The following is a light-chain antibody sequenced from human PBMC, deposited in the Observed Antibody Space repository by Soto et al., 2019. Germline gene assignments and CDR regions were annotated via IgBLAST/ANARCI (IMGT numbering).Light chain of an antibody. CDR3: TSYSSSNTFYV. CDR2: QVT. J-gene: IGLJ1*01. CDR1: NSDIGGYYY. V-gene: IGLV2-14*01. Sequence: QSVLTQPASVSGSPGQSITISCTVTNSDIGGYYYVSWYQHHPGKAPKLMIYQVTNRPSGVSNRFSGSKSGNTASLTISGLQAEDEADYYCTSYSSSNTFYVFGAGTKVTVL.